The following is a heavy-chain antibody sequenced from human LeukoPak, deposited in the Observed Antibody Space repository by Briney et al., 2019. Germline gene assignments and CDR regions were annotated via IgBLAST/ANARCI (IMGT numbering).Heavy chain of an antibody. Sequence: PGGSLRLSCAASGLTVSSNYMSWVRQAPGEGLEWVSVTYSGGSTYYADSVKGRFTISRDNSKNTLYLQMNSLRAEDTAVYYCARDLGYCSSTSCYAGDYWGQGTLVTVCS. D-gene: IGHD2-2*01. J-gene: IGHJ4*02. CDR2: TYSGGST. V-gene: IGHV3-53*01. CDR1: GLTVSSNY. CDR3: ARDLGYCSSTSCYAGDY.